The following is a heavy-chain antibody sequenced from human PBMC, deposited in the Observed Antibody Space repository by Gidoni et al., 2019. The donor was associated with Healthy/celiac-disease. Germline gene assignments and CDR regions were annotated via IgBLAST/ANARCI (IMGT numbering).Heavy chain of an antibody. J-gene: IGHJ6*02. CDR3: AHSYGSGSHFSFPVDYYYYYGMDV. CDR1: GFSLSTSGVG. V-gene: IGHV2-5*01. Sequence: QITLKESGPTLVKPTQTLTLTCTFSGFSLSTSGVGVGWIRQPPGKALEWLALIYWNDDQRYSPSLKSRLTITKDTSKSQVVLTMTNMDPVDTATYYCAHSYGSGSHFSFPVDYYYYYGMDVWGQGTTVTVSS. CDR2: IYWNDDQ. D-gene: IGHD3-10*01.